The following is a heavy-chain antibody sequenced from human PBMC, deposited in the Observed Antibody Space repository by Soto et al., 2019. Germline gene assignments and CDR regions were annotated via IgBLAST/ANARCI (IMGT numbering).Heavy chain of an antibody. CDR1: GYTFTSYY. D-gene: IGHD4-17*01. V-gene: IGHV1-46*01. CDR3: ARERLRGEHWFDT. Sequence: QVQLVQSGAEVKKPGASVKVSCKASGYTFTSYYMHWVRQAPGQGLEWMGIINPSGGSTSYAQKFQGRVTMNRDTSTSTVYMELRSLRTKDTAVYYCARERLRGEHWFDTWGQGTLVTVSS. CDR2: INPSGGST. J-gene: IGHJ5*02.